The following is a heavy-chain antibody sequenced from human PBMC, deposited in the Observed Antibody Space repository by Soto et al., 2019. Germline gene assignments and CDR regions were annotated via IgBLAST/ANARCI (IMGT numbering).Heavy chain of an antibody. CDR2: IGQDGSAK. CDR3: SRDICGRTTGCAN. CDR1: GFPFSIYL. Sequence: EVQLVESGGDLVQPGGSLRLSCAASGFPFSIYLMSWVRQAPGKGLEWVANIGQDGSAKYYMGSVKGRFTISRDNAKNSLYLQIDSLRVEDTAIYYCSRDICGRTTGCANWGRGTQVIVSS. J-gene: IGHJ4*02. V-gene: IGHV3-7*01. D-gene: IGHD4-17*01.